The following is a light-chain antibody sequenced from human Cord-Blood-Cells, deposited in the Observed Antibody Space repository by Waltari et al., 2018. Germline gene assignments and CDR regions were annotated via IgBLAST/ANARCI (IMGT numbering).Light chain of an antibody. V-gene: IGKV1-39*01. CDR2: AAP. CDR1: QSISSY. CDR3: QQSYSTPLT. J-gene: IGKJ4*01. Sequence: DIQMTQSPSSLSASVGDRVTITCRASQSISSYLNWYQQKPGKAPKLLIYAAPSLQSGVPSRVSGSGSGTDFTLTISSLQPEDFATYYCQQSYSTPLTFGGGTKVEIK.